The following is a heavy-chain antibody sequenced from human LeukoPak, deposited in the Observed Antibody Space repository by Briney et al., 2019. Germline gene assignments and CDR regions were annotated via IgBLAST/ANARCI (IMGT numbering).Heavy chain of an antibody. CDR3: ARGVARIAARALDY. D-gene: IGHD6-6*01. CDR1: GGSISSSNW. Sequence: SGTLSLTCAVSGGSISSSNWWSWVRQPPGKGLEWIGEIYHSGSTNYNPSLKSRVTISVDTSKNQFSLKLSSVTAADTAVYYCARGVARIAARALDYWGQGTLVTVSS. V-gene: IGHV4-4*02. J-gene: IGHJ4*02. CDR2: IYHSGST.